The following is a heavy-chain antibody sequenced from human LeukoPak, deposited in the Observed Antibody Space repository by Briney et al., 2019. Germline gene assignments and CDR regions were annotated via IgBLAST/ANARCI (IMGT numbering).Heavy chain of an antibody. Sequence: ASVKVSCKASGYTFTDHYMHWVRQAPGQGLEWMGWINPYSGGTISAQKFQGRVTMTRDTSISTAYMELSRLRSDDTAVYYCARGRSVNYYGQDYWGQGTLATVSS. D-gene: IGHD3-10*01. J-gene: IGHJ4*02. CDR2: INPYSGGT. CDR3: ARGRSVNYYGQDY. CDR1: GYTFTDHY. V-gene: IGHV1-2*02.